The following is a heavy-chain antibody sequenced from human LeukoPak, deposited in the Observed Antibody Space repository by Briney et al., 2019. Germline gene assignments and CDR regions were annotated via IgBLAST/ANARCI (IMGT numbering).Heavy chain of an antibody. J-gene: IGHJ5*02. V-gene: IGHV1-69*05. CDR2: IIPIFGTA. D-gene: IGHD6-6*01. Sequence: ASVKVSCKASGGTFSSYAISWVRQAPGQGLEWMGGIIPIFGTANYAQKFQGRVTITTDESPSTAYMELSSLRSEDTAVYYCARAEEYSSSSAWFDPWGQGTLVTVSS. CDR1: GGTFSSYA. CDR3: ARAEEYSSSSAWFDP.